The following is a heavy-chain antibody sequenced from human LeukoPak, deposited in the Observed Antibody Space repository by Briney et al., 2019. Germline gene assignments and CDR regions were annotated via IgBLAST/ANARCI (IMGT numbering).Heavy chain of an antibody. CDR1: GFSFNNYA. J-gene: IGHJ4*02. V-gene: IGHV3-23*01. Sequence: GGSLRLSCSASGFSFNNYAMSWIRQAPGKGLTWVSLVSPAYGRTYYADSVKGRFTISRDNSKNTLYLQMNSLRAEDTAVYYCAKSERSITIFGVVTHDWGQGTLVTVSS. CDR2: VSPAYGRT. D-gene: IGHD3-3*01. CDR3: AKSERSITIFGVVTHD.